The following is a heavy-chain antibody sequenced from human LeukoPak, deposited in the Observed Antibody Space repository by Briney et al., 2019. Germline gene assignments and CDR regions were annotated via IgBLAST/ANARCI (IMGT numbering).Heavy chain of an antibody. V-gene: IGHV4-59*01. CDR2: IYYSGST. Sequence: PSETLSLTCTVSGGSISSYYWSWIRQPPGKGLEWIGYIYYSGSTNYNPSLKSRVTISVDTSKNQFSLKLSSVTAADTAVYYCARVATVTRRFDYWGQGTLATVSS. CDR1: GGSISSYY. J-gene: IGHJ4*02. D-gene: IGHD4-17*01. CDR3: ARVATVTRRFDY.